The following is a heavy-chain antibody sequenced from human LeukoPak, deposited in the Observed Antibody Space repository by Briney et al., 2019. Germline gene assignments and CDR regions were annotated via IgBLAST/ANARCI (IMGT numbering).Heavy chain of an antibody. Sequence: ASVKVSCKASGYTFTGYYMHWVRQAPGQGLEWMGWINPNSGGTNYAQKFQGRVTMTRDTSISTAYMELSRLRSDDTAVYYCAREPGIAVADPFDYWGQGTLVTVSS. CDR2: INPNSGGT. V-gene: IGHV1-2*02. CDR1: GYTFTGYY. J-gene: IGHJ4*02. D-gene: IGHD6-19*01. CDR3: AREPGIAVADPFDY.